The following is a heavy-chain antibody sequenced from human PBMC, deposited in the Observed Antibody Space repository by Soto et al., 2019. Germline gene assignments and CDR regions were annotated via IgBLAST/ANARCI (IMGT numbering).Heavy chain of an antibody. V-gene: IGHV4-39*01. CDR2: VYHTGNT. J-gene: IGHJ4*02. CDR3: ARLGGIAVAGPIYY. CDR1: GGSISRSNYY. Sequence: QLQLQESGPGLVKPSETLSLTCSVSGGSISRSNYYWAWIRQPPGKGLEWIGSVYHTGNTYYSLTLRSRVAMSLDTSKNQFSLRLDAVTAADTAIYYCARLGGIAVAGPIYYWGQGTLVTVSS. D-gene: IGHD6-19*01.